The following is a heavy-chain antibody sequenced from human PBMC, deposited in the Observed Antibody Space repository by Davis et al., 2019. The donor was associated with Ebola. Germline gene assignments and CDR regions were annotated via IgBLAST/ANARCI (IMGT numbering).Heavy chain of an antibody. V-gene: IGHV1-2*06. Sequence: ASVKVSCKASGYTFTSYYMHWVRQAPGQGLEWMGRINPNSGGTNYAQKFQGRVTMTRDTSISTAYMELSRLRSDDTAVYYCARDWGRGGSSWYFYYYFDYWGQGTLVTVSS. CDR2: INPNSGGT. CDR1: GYTFTSYY. CDR3: ARDWGRGGSSWYFYYYFDY. D-gene: IGHD6-13*01. J-gene: IGHJ4*02.